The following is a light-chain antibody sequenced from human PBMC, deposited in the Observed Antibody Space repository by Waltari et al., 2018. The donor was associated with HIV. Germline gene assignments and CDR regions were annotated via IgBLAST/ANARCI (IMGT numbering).Light chain of an antibody. CDR1: QSVSSN. CDR2: GAS. J-gene: IGKJ2*01. Sequence: ETVMTQSPATLSVSPGERATLSCRASQSVSSNLAWYQQKPGQAPRLLIYGASTRVTSIPVRFSGSGSGTEFTLTISSLQSEDFAVYYCQQYNNWPPYTFGQGTKVEIK. V-gene: IGKV3-15*01. CDR3: QQYNNWPPYT.